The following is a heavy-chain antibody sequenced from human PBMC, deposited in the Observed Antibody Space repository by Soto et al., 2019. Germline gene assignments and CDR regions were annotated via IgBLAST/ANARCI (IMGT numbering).Heavy chain of an antibody. J-gene: IGHJ4*02. CDR2: IYHSGST. D-gene: IGHD5-18*01. Sequence: SETLSLTCAVSGGSISSGGYSWSWIRQPPGKGLEWIGYIYHSGSTYYNPSLKSRVTISVDTSKDHFSLKLSSVTAADTAVYYCARGYGRNFDYWGQGTLVTVSS. CDR1: GGSISSGGYS. CDR3: ARGYGRNFDY. V-gene: IGHV4-30-2*01.